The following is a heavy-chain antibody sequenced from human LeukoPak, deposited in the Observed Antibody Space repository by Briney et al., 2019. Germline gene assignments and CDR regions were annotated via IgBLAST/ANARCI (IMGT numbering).Heavy chain of an antibody. D-gene: IGHD1-26*01. CDR1: GGSISSYY. Sequence: SKTLSLTCTVSGGSISSYYWSWIRQPAGKGLEWIGRIYTSGSTNYNPSLKSRVTMSVDTSKNQFSLKLSSVTAADTAVYYCARERLGIVGATREDYWGQGTLVTVSS. CDR2: IYTSGST. J-gene: IGHJ4*02. CDR3: ARERLGIVGATREDY. V-gene: IGHV4-4*07.